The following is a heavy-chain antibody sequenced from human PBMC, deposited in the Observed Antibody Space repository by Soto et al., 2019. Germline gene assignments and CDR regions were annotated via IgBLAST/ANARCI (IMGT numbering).Heavy chain of an antibody. J-gene: IGHJ5*01. V-gene: IGHV3-48*03. CDR1: GFIFSNYE. Sequence: EVQLVESGGGLVQPGGSLRLSCAASGFIFSNYEMNWVSQAPGKGLQWVSFISPTGNKIYYGESVKGRFTISRDNAKNSVFLQMNSLTAEDTAVYFCARSFSRFTALDSWGQGTLVTVAS. CDR3: ARSFSRFTALDS. D-gene: IGHD3-3*02. CDR2: ISPTGNKI.